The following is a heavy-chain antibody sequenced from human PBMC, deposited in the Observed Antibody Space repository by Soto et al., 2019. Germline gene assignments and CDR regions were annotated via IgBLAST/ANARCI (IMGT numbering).Heavy chain of an antibody. CDR3: ARSTKSGAHYFDY. CDR2: INSDGSST. Sequence: GGSLRLFCAASGFTFSSYWMHWVRQAPGKGLVWVSRINSDGSSTSYADSVKGRFTISRDNAKNTLYLQMNSLRAEDTAVYYCARSTKSGAHYFDYWGQGTLVTVSS. D-gene: IGHD1-26*01. V-gene: IGHV3-74*01. J-gene: IGHJ4*02. CDR1: GFTFSSYW.